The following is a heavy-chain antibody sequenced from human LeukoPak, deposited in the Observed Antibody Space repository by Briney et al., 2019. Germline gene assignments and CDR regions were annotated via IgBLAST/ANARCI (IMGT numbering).Heavy chain of an antibody. J-gene: IGHJ3*02. CDR3: AGWPSSSWYKVAAFGI. D-gene: IGHD6-13*01. V-gene: IGHV3-30*04. CDR2: ISYDGSNK. Sequence: SCKASGGTFRSYAMHWVRQAPGKGLEWVAVISYDGSNKYYADSVKGRFTISRDNSKNTLYLQMNSLRAEDTAVYYCAGWPSSSWYKVAAFGIWGQGTMVTVSS. CDR1: GGTFRSYA.